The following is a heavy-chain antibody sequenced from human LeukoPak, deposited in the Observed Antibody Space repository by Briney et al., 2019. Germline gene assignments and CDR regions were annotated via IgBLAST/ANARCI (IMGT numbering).Heavy chain of an antibody. CDR3: ARGPGGGYDWLGH. D-gene: IGHD5-12*01. CDR1: GYIFTGYY. Sequence: GASVKVSCKASGYIFTGYYLHWVRQAPGQGLEWMGWSNPSSGGTNYAQKLQGRVTMTRDTSIGTAYMELSRLRSDDTAVYYCARGPGGGYDWLGHWGQGTLVTVSS. CDR2: SNPSSGGT. J-gene: IGHJ4*02. V-gene: IGHV1-2*02.